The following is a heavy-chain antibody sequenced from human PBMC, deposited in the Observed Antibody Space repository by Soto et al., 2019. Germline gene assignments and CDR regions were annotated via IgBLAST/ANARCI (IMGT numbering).Heavy chain of an antibody. Sequence: GGSLRLSCSASGFTFSSYAMHWVRQAPGKGLEYVSGIRGNGDPPFCADSVKGRFTISRDNSKNTLYLQMSSLSADDTAVYYCVKSRGGNNFDFFDWGQGALVTVSS. CDR2: IRGNGDPP. V-gene: IGHV3-64D*06. CDR3: VKSRGGNNFDFFD. CDR1: GFTFSSYA. D-gene: IGHD5-12*01. J-gene: IGHJ4*02.